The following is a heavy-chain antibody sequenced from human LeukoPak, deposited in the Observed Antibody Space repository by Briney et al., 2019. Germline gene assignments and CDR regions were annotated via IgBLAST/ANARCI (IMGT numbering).Heavy chain of an antibody. CDR2: IIPIFGTA. CDR3: ASWSGPAAMLSPYYYYMDV. CDR1: GGTFSSYA. J-gene: IGHJ6*03. Sequence: GASVKVSCKASGGTFSSYAISWVRPAPGQGLEWMGGIIPIFGTANYAQKFQGRVTITADESTSTAYMELSSLRSEDTAVYYCASWSGPAAMLSPYYYYMDVWGKGTTVTISS. V-gene: IGHV1-69*01. D-gene: IGHD2-2*01.